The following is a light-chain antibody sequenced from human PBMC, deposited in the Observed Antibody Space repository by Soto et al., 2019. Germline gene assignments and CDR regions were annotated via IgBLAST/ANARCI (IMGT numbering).Light chain of an antibody. CDR1: SSDVGSYNY. V-gene: IGLV2-14*01. CDR2: DVS. CDR3: SSYTSSSTYV. J-gene: IGLJ1*01. Sequence: QSVLTQPASVSGSPGQSIAISCIGSSSDVGSYNYVSWHQQHPGKAPKVVIYDVSNRPSGVSDRFSGSKSGNTASLTISGLQAEDEADYYCSSYTSSSTYVFGTGTKLTVL.